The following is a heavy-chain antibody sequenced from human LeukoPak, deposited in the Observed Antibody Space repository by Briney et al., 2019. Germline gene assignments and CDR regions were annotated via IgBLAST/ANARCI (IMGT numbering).Heavy chain of an antibody. CDR3: ARDDTMVRGVIPPHFDY. Sequence: ASVKVSCKASGYSFTSHYMHWVRQAPGQGLEWMGLINPRGTSTIYAEKFQGRIIMTRDTSTSTVYMELSSLRSEDTAVYYCARDDTMVRGVIPPHFDYWGQGTLVTVSS. J-gene: IGHJ4*02. CDR2: INPRGTST. CDR1: GYSFTSHY. V-gene: IGHV1-46*01. D-gene: IGHD3-10*01.